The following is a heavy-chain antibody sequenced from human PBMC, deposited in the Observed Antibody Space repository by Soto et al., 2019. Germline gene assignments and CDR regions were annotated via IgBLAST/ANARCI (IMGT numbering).Heavy chain of an antibody. V-gene: IGHV4-59*08. D-gene: IGHD2-2*01. J-gene: IGHJ5*02. CDR3: ARHYPRSVPIVVVPAAIPNWFDP. CDR2: IYYSGST. Sequence: SETLSLTCTVSGGSISSYYWSWIRQPPGKGLEWIGYIYYSGSTNYNPSLKSRVTISVDTSKNQFSLKLSSVTAADTAVYYCARHYPRSVPIVVVPAAIPNWFDPWGQGTLVTVSS. CDR1: GGSISSYY.